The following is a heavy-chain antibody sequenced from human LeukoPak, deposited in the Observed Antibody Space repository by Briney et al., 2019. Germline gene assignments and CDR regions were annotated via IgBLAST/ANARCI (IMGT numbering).Heavy chain of an antibody. V-gene: IGHV3-11*01. Sequence: GGSLRLSCSASGFTFSDYYMSWIRQAPGMGLEWLSYITSSGTTIYYADSVKGRFTISRDNAKNSLYLQMNSLRAEDTALYYCAKASGGWYYSYYFDYWGQGTLVTVSS. CDR3: AKASGGWYYSYYFDY. D-gene: IGHD6-19*01. CDR1: GFTFSDYY. J-gene: IGHJ4*02. CDR2: ITSSGTTI.